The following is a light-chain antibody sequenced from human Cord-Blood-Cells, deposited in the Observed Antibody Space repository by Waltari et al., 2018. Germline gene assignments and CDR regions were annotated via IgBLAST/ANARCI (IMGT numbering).Light chain of an antibody. Sequence: QSALTQPRSVSGSPGQSVTISCTGTSSDVGGYNYVSWYQQHPGKAPKRMIYDVSKRPSGVPDRFSGSKSGNTASLTISGLQAEDEADYYCCSYAGRYVFGTGTKVTVL. CDR1: SSDVGGYNY. CDR2: DVS. J-gene: IGLJ1*01. CDR3: CSYAGRYV. V-gene: IGLV2-11*01.